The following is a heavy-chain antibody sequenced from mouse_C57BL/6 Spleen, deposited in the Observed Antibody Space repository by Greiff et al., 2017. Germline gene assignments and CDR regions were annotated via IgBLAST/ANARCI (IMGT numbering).Heavy chain of an antibody. J-gene: IGHJ4*01. Sequence: VQLQQSGAELVMPGASVKLSCKASGYTFTSYWMHWVKQRPGQGLAWIGEIAPSDSYTNYNQKFKGKSTLTVDKSSSTAYMQLSRLSSEYSAVYYCARFEHYAMDYWGQGTSVTVSS. V-gene: IGHV1-69*01. CDR3: ARFEHYAMDY. CDR2: IAPSDSYT. CDR1: GYTFTSYW.